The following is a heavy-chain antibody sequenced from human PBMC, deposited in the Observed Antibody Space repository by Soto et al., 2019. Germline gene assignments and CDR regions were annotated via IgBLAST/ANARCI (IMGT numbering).Heavy chain of an antibody. J-gene: IGHJ5*02. CDR1: GGSVSSGSYY. Sequence: ASETLSLTCTVSGGSVSSGSYYWGWVRQPPGKGLEWIGYIYHSGSTYYNPSLKSRVTISVDRSKNQFSLKLSSVTAADTAVYYCARVWGGSNGFAPWGQGTLVTVSS. D-gene: IGHD3-16*01. CDR2: IYHSGST. CDR3: ARVWGGSNGFAP. V-gene: IGHV4-30-2*01.